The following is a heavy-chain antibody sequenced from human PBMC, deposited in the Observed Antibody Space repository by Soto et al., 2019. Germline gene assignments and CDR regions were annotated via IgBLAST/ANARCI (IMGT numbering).Heavy chain of an antibody. Sequence: GESLKISWKGSGYSFTIYWIGWVRQMPGKGLEWMGIIYPGDSDTRYSPSFQGQVTISADKSISTAYLQWSSLKASDTAMYYCARQGLRGSSGEVYWGQGTLVTVSS. CDR3: ARQGLRGSSGEVY. J-gene: IGHJ4*02. CDR2: IYPGDSDT. D-gene: IGHD6-19*01. CDR1: GYSFTIYW. V-gene: IGHV5-51*01.